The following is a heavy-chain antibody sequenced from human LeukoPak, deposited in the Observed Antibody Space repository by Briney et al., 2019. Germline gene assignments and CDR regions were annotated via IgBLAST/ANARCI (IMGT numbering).Heavy chain of an antibody. Sequence: PGGSLRLSCSASGFTFSAYWMSWVRQAPGKGLEWVANIKQDGSEKYYVDSVKGRFTISRDNAKNSLYLQMNSLRGEDTAVYYCARDLWIAAAGRSAYGSSGWHEVVSYWGQGTLVTVSS. J-gene: IGHJ4*02. CDR3: ARDLWIAAAGRSAYGSSGWHEVVSY. V-gene: IGHV3-7*01. CDR1: GFTFSAYW. D-gene: IGHD6-13*01. CDR2: IKQDGSEK.